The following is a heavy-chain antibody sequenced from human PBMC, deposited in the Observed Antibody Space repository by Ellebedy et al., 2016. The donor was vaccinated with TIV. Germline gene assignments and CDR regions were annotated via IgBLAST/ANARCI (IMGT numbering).Heavy chain of an antibody. D-gene: IGHD6-19*01. CDR3: VKVIATSGWPYYFHY. Sequence: GESLKISCAASGFTVSNNFMTWVRQAPGKGLEWVSLIYSVGSTLYADSVKGRFTISRDNSRNTLYLQMSSLRAEDTAVYYCVKVIATSGWPYYFHYWGQGTLVTVSS. V-gene: IGHV3-53*05. CDR2: IYSVGST. J-gene: IGHJ4*02. CDR1: GFTVSNNF.